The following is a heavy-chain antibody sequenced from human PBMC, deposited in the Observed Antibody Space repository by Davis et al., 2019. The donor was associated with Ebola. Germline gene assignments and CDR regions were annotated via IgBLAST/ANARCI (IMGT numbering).Heavy chain of an antibody. J-gene: IGHJ3*02. CDR2: ISAYNGNT. Sequence: ASVKVSCKASGYTFKNSAISWVRQAPGQGLEWMGWISAYNGNTAYAQILQGRVTMTTDTSTGTAYMELRSLRSDDTAVYFCVRTSIVGTTTTASDIWGQGTMVTVSS. D-gene: IGHD1-26*01. CDR1: GYTFKNSA. CDR3: VRTSIVGTTTTASDI. V-gene: IGHV1-18*01.